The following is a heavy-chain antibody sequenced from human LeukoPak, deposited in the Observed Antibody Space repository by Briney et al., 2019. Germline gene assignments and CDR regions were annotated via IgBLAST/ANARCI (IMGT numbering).Heavy chain of an antibody. CDR2: IGGSDGTT. D-gene: IGHD4-23*01. J-gene: IGHJ4*02. Sequence: GGSLRLSCAASGFTFSSYAMTWVRQAPGKGLEWVSGIGGSDGTTYYAGSVKGRFTISRDNSKNTLYLEMNSLRADDTAVYYCSKVRGNSIWNFFDYWGQGTLVTVFS. V-gene: IGHV3-23*01. CDR1: GFTFSSYA. CDR3: SKVRGNSIWNFFDY.